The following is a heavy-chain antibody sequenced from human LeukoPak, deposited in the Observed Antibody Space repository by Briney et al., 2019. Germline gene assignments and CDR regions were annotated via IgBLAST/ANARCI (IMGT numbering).Heavy chain of an antibody. J-gene: IGHJ3*02. V-gene: IGHV4-34*01. CDR3: ARGRGYCSGGSCYGHAFDI. Sequence: SETLSLTCAVYGGSFSGYYWSWIRQPPGKGLEWIGEINHSGSTNYNPSLKSQVTISVDTSKNQFSLKLSSVTAADTAVYYCARGRGYCSGGSCYGHAFDIWGQGTMVTVSS. D-gene: IGHD2-15*01. CDR2: INHSGST. CDR1: GGSFSGYY.